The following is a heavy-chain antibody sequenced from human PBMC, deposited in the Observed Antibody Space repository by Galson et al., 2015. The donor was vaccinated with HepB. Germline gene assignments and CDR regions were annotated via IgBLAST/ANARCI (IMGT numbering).Heavy chain of an antibody. Sequence: ETLSLTCTVSGGSISSYYWSWIRRPPGKGLEWIGYIYYSGGTNYNPSLKSRVTISVDTSKNQFSLKLSSVTAADTAVYYCARLSYYDITGAYGMDVWGQGTTVTVSS. D-gene: IGHD3-9*01. J-gene: IGHJ6*02. CDR3: ARLSYYDITGAYGMDV. CDR2: IYYSGGT. CDR1: GGSISSYY. V-gene: IGHV4-59*08.